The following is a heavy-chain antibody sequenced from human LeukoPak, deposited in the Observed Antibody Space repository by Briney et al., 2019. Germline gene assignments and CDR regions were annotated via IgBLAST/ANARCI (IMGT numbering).Heavy chain of an antibody. J-gene: IGHJ6*03. CDR1: GYTFTSYD. CDR3: ARDFLGYMDV. D-gene: IGHD2/OR15-2a*01. V-gene: IGHV1-18*01. CDR2: ISAYNGNT. Sequence: ASVKVSCKASGYTFTSYDINWVRQATGQGLEWMGWISAYNGNTNYAQKLQGRVTMTTDTSTSTAYMELRSLRFDDTAVYYCARDFLGYMDVWGKGTTVTVSS.